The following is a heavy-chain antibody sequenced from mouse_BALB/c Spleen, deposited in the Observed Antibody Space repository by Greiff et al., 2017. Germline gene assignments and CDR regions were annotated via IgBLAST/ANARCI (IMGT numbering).Heavy chain of an antibody. J-gene: IGHJ2*01. D-gene: IGHD1-2*01. CDR2: ISSGGSYT. V-gene: IGHV5-6*01. CDR1: GFTFSSYG. Sequence: EVKSVESGGDLVKPGGSLKLSCAASGFTFSSYGMSWVRQTPDKRLEWVATISSGGSYTYYPDSVKGRFTISRDNAKNTLYLQMSSLKSEDKAMYSCARQRTTAPYYFAYWGQGTTLTVSS. CDR3: ARQRTTAPYYFAY.